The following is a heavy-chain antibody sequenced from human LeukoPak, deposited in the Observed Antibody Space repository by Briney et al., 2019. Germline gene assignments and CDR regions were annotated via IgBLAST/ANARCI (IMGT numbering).Heavy chain of an antibody. Sequence: PSETLSLTCTVSGGSISSYYWSWIRQPAGKGLEWIGRIYTSGSTNYNPSLKSRVTMSVDTSKNQFSLKLSSVTAADTAVYYCARGKVQLGILEENYMDVWGKGTTVTVSS. CDR1: GGSISSYY. V-gene: IGHV4-4*07. J-gene: IGHJ6*03. D-gene: IGHD6-6*01. CDR2: IYTSGST. CDR3: ARGKVQLGILEENYMDV.